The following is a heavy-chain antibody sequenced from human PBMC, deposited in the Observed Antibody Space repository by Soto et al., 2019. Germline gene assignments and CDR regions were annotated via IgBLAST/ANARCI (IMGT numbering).Heavy chain of an antibody. CDR3: ARDRDGYNGYYYYGMDV. D-gene: IGHD5-12*01. CDR2: ISYDGSNK. J-gene: IGHJ6*02. V-gene: IGHV3-30-3*01. Sequence: GGSLRLSCAASGFTFSSYAMHWVRQAPGKGLEWVAVISYDGSNKYYADSVKGRFTISRDNSKNTLYLQMNSLRAEDTAVYYCARDRDGYNGYYYYGMDVWGQGTTVTVS. CDR1: GFTFSSYA.